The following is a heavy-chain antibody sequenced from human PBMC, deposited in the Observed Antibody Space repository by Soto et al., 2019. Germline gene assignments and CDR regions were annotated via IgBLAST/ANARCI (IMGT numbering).Heavy chain of an antibody. CDR1: DASITGHY. V-gene: IGHV4-59*11. CDR3: ARHYPIGNNWNYFDY. D-gene: IGHD1-1*01. CDR2: TFYTGTT. Sequence: XTLSLTCTVSDASITGHYWVWIRQPPGKGLEWIGYTFYTGTTNSTPSLKTPVTISVDTSKNQFPLKLSSVTADDTAVYYCARHYPIGNNWNYFDYWGQGTLVTVSS. J-gene: IGHJ4*02.